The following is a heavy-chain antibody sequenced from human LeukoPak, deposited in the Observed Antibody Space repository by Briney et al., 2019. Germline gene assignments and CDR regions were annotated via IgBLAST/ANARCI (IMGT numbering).Heavy chain of an antibody. V-gene: IGHV4-61*02. CDR1: GDSISSGSYY. D-gene: IGHD3-10*01. J-gene: IGHJ4*02. Sequence: SQTLSLTCSVSGDSISSGSYYWSWIRQPAGKGLEWIGRIYTSGSTNYIPSLKSRLTISVDTSKNQFSLRLSSVTAADTAVYYCARDAWFGAGRTFAYWGQGALVTVSS. CDR3: ARDAWFGAGRTFAY. CDR2: IYTSGST.